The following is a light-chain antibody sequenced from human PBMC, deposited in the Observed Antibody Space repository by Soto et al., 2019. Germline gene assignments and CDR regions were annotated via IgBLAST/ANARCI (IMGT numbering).Light chain of an antibody. J-gene: IGKJ4*01. CDR2: KAS. V-gene: IGKV1-5*03. Sequence: DIQMTQFPSTLSASVGDRVTITCRASESISSWLAWYQQKPGKAPKILIYKASTLQSGGPSRFTGSGSGTECALTISSLQPDDFATYYCQHYSVFPLTFGGWPKVEIK. CDR1: ESISSW. CDR3: QHYSVFPLT.